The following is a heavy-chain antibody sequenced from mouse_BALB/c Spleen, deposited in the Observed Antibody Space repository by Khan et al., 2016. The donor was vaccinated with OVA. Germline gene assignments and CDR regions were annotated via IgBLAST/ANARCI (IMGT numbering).Heavy chain of an antibody. V-gene: IGHV1-7*01. D-gene: IGHD1-1*01. CDR3: ARRGLRWDFDY. CDR1: GYTFINYW. CDR2: INPSTGYT. J-gene: IGHJ2*01. Sequence: QVQLKQSGAELAKPGASVKMSCKASGYTFINYWILWVKQRPGQGLEWIGYINPSTGYTEYNQNFKDKATLTADKSSSTAYMQLSSLTSEDSAVYDCARRGLRWDFDYWGQGTTRTGSS.